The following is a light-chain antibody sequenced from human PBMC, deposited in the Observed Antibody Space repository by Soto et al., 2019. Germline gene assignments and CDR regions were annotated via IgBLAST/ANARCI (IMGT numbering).Light chain of an antibody. Sequence: EIVLTQSPCTLSLSLGERATLSCRASQSITSSYLAWYQQKPGQAPMLLIYGSSRRATGIPDRFSGSGSGTDFTLTISRLEPDDFAVYYCQQYGSSPITFGQGTRVEIK. J-gene: IGKJ5*01. CDR3: QQYGSSPIT. V-gene: IGKV3-20*01. CDR1: QSITSSY. CDR2: GSS.